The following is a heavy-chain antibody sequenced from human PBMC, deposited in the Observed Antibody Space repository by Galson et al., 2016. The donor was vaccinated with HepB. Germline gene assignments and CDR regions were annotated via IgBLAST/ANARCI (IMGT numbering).Heavy chain of an antibody. CDR2: IGTAGDT. CDR3: ARGPCRRSSFYYGMDV. D-gene: IGHD3-10*01. V-gene: IGHV3-13*01. J-gene: IGHJ6*02. CDR1: GFTFRTYD. Sequence: SLRLSCAASGFTFRTYDLHWVRQTKTKGLEWVSAIGTAGDTYYPDSAKGRFTIPRENAKNSLYLQMNSLRAGDTAVYYCARGPCRRSSFYYGMDVWGQGTTVTVSS.